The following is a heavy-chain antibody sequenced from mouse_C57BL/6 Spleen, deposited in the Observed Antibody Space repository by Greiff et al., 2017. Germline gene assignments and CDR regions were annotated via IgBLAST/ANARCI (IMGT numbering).Heavy chain of an antibody. Sequence: VQLVESGAELAKPGASVKLSCKASGYTFTSYWMHWVKQRPGQGLEWIGYINPSSGYTKYNQKFKDKATLTADKSSSTAYMQLSSLTYEDSAVYYCARYNYGSSYPFDCWGQGTTLTVYS. CDR3: ARYNYGSSYPFDC. V-gene: IGHV1-7*01. J-gene: IGHJ2*01. CDR2: INPSSGYT. D-gene: IGHD1-1*01. CDR1: GYTFTSYW.